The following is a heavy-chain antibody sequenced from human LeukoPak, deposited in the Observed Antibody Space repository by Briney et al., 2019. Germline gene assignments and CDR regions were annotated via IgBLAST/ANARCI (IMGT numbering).Heavy chain of an antibody. Sequence: SQTLSLTCAVSGGSISSVGYAWSWIRQPPGKGLEWSGEINHSGSTNYNPSLKSRVTISVDTSKNQFSLKLSSVTAADTAVYYCARLLGYCSSTSCGHRRFDYWGQGTLVTVSS. CDR1: GGSISSVGYA. CDR2: INHSGST. J-gene: IGHJ4*02. D-gene: IGHD2-2*01. V-gene: IGHV4-30-2*01. CDR3: ARLLGYCSSTSCGHRRFDY.